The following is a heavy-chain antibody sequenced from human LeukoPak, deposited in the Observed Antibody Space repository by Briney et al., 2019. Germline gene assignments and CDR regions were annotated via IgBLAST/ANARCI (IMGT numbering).Heavy chain of an antibody. D-gene: IGHD6-19*01. J-gene: IGHJ6*02. CDR3: ARAGGGYSSGTYYYYGMDV. V-gene: IGHV4-4*07. CDR2: IYTSGST. Sequence: PSETLSLTCTVSGGSISSHYWSWIRQPAGKGLEWIGRIYTSGSTNYNPSLKSRVTMSVDTSKNQFSLKLSSVTAADTAVYYCARAGGGYSSGTYYYYGMDVWGQGTTVTVSS. CDR1: GGSISSHY.